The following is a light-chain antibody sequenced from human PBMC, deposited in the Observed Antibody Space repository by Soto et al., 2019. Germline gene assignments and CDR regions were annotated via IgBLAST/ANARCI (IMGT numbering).Light chain of an antibody. J-gene: IGLJ3*02. Sequence: QSALTQPRSVSGSPGQSVTISCTGTNSDVGGYNYVSWYQQYPGKAPKLMISGVSERPSGVPDRFSGSKSGNTASLTISGLQAEDEADYFCFSYAGDSTWMFGGGTKLTVL. CDR3: FSYAGDSTWM. CDR1: NSDVGGYNY. V-gene: IGLV2-11*01. CDR2: GVS.